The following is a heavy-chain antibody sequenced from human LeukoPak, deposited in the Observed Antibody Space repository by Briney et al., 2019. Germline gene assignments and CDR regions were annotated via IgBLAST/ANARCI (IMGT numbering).Heavy chain of an antibody. CDR3: AKDSRSGTLNNWFGP. V-gene: IGHV3-23*01. J-gene: IGHJ5*02. CDR1: GFTFSSYA. CDR2: ISGSGGST. Sequence: GGSLRLSCAASGFTFSSYAMSWVRQAPGKGLEWVSAISGSGGSTYYADSVKGRFTISRDNSKNTLYLQMNSLRAEDTAVYYCAKDSRSGTLNNWFGPWGQGTLVTVSS.